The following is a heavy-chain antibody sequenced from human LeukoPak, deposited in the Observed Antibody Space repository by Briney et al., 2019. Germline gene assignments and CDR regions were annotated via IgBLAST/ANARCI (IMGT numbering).Heavy chain of an antibody. CDR2: ISGSGGST. CDR1: GTFSTHW. CDR3: AHSLYSSSSPDY. D-gene: IGHD6-6*01. J-gene: IGHJ4*02. V-gene: IGHV3-23*01. Sequence: GGSLRLSCVASGTFSTHWMTWVRQAPGKGLEWVSAISGSGGSTYYADSVKGRFTISRDNSKNTLYLQMNSLRAEDTAVYYCAHSLYSSSSPDYWGQGTLVTVSS.